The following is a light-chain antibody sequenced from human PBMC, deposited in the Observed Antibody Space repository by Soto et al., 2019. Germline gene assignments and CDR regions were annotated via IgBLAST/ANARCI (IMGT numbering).Light chain of an antibody. V-gene: IGKV1-39*01. J-gene: IGKJ1*01. Sequence: SVSLTEGDTVTITCRASQTVSRYLNWYQQKSGTAPKLLIYAASTLHTGVPSRFSGRGSGTDFTLTINYLQREDVAHYFSQQTSSNLWTFGQ. CDR3: QQTSSNLWT. CDR1: QTVSRY. CDR2: AAS.